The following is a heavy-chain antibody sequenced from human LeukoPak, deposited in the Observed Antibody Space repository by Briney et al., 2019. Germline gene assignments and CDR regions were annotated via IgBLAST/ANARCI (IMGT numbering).Heavy chain of an antibody. Sequence: ASVKVSCKASGYTFTGQYMHWVRQAPGQGLEWMGWINPNTGGTNYAQKLQGRVTMTRNTTISTAYMELSRLTSDDTAIYYCATYPRYSSSPPSDYWGQGTLVTVSS. CDR3: ATYPRYSSSPPSDY. CDR2: INPNTGGT. D-gene: IGHD6-6*01. J-gene: IGHJ4*02. CDR1: GYTFTGQY. V-gene: IGHV1-2*02.